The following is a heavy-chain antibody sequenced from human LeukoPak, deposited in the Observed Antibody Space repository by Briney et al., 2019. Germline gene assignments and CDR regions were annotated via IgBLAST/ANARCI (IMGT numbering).Heavy chain of an antibody. V-gene: IGHV1-2*02. CDR1: GYTFTGYY. D-gene: IGHD3-22*01. Sequence: ASVKVSCKASGYTFTGYYMHWVRQAPGQGLEWMGWINPNSGGTNYAQKFQGRVTMTRDTSISTAYMELSRLRSDDTAVYYCARGRDSSDHYFDYWGQGTLVTVSS. J-gene: IGHJ4*02. CDR2: INPNSGGT. CDR3: ARGRDSSDHYFDY.